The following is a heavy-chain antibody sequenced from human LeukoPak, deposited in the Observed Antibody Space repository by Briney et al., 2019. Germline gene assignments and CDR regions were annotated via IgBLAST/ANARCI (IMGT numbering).Heavy chain of an antibody. Sequence: RGSLRLSCAASGFTFSSYSMNWVRQAPGKGLEWVSSISSSSSYIYYADSVKGRFTISRDNAKNSLYLQMNSLRAEDTAVYYCARDSAIFGVVIQTPYYYYGMDVWGQGTTVTVSS. CDR3: ARDSAIFGVVIQTPYYYYGMDV. CDR1: GFTFSSYS. CDR2: ISSSSSYI. J-gene: IGHJ6*02. D-gene: IGHD3-3*01. V-gene: IGHV3-21*01.